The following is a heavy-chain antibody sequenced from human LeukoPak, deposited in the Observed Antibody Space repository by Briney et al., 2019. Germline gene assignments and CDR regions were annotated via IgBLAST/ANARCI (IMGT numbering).Heavy chain of an antibody. D-gene: IGHD6-19*01. CDR2: ISGSGGST. J-gene: IGHJ4*02. V-gene: IGHV3-23*01. CDR3: ARDPSGWYLAVDY. CDR1: GFTFSSYA. Sequence: GGSLRLSCAASGFTFSSYAMSWVRQAPGKGLDWVSGISGSGGSTYYADSVKGRFTISRDNAKNLLYLQMNSLRAEDTAVYYCARDPSGWYLAVDYWGQGTLVTVSS.